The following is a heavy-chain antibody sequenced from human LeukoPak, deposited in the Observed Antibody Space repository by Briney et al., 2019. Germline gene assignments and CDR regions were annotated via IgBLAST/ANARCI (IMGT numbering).Heavy chain of an antibody. CDR3: ARHIVGATLGFDY. Sequence: SETLSLTCTVSGGSMSSSSYYWSWIRQPPGKGLEWIGYIYTSGSTNYNPSLKSRVTISVDTSKNQFSLKLSSVTAADTAVYYCARHIVGATLGFDYWGQGTLVTVSS. V-gene: IGHV4-61*05. J-gene: IGHJ4*02. CDR1: GGSMSSSSYY. D-gene: IGHD1-26*01. CDR2: IYTSGST.